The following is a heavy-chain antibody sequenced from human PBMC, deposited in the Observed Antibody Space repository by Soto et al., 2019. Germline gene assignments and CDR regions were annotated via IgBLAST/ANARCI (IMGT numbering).Heavy chain of an antibody. CDR2: INSGGGRT. CDR3: AREVGAAYYYFGMDV. CDR1: GYSFTRYY. J-gene: IGHJ6*02. Sequence: ASVKVSCKASGYSFTRYYIHWVRQAPGQGLEWMGTINSGGGRTTYGQKFQGRISMTRDTSTSTVYMELSRLRSGDTAVYHCAREVGAAYYYFGMDVWGQGTTVTVSS. V-gene: IGHV1-46*01. D-gene: IGHD1-26*01.